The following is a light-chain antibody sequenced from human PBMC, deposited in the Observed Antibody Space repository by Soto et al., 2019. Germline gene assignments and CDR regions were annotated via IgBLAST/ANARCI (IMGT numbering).Light chain of an antibody. CDR2: SNN. V-gene: IGLV1-44*01. CDR3: AAWDDSLNGYV. J-gene: IGLJ1*01. CDR1: SSNIGSNT. Sequence: QLVLTQPPSASGTPGQSDTISCSGSSSNIGSNTVNWYQQLPGTAPKLLMYSNNQRPSGVPDRFSGSKSGTSASLAISGLQSEDEADYYCAAWDDSLNGYVFGTGTKLTVL.